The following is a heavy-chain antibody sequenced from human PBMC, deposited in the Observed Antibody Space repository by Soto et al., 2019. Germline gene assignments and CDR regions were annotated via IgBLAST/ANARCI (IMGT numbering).Heavy chain of an antibody. J-gene: IGHJ4*02. CDR2: VSYDGSNK. V-gene: IGHV3-30*18. Sequence: QVQLVESGGGVVQPRRSLRLSCEASGFTFRSYGMHWVRQAPGKGLEWVAVVSYDGSNKLYAASVKDRFIISRDNSKNTLYLQMNSLRAEDTALYYCAKDQKITALSDFDSWGQGTLVTVSS. CDR3: AKDQKITALSDFDS. D-gene: IGHD3-16*01. CDR1: GFTFRSYG.